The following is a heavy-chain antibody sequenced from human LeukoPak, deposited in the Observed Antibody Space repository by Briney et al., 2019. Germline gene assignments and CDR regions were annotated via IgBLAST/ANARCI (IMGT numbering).Heavy chain of an antibody. V-gene: IGHV3-21*01. D-gene: IGHD4-17*01. J-gene: IGHJ5*02. CDR2: ISISSSYS. CDR3: AASGGTTPYPWLDP. CDR1: GFTISGFT. Sequence: GGSLSLSCAASGFTISGFTMNWVRQSPGKGLEWVSSISISSSYSYNADSVKGRFIVSRDNAKNLLYLQMNSLRAEDTAVYSCAASGGTTPYPWLDPWGRGHLFSVSS.